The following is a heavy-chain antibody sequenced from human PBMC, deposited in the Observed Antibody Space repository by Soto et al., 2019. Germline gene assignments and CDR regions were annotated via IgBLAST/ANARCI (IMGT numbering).Heavy chain of an antibody. CDR2: FDPEDGET. D-gene: IGHD6-13*01. V-gene: IGHV1-24*01. Sequence: GKGLEWMGGFDPEDGETIYAQKFQGRVTMTEDTSTDTAYMELSSLRSEDTAVYYCATGPSLGSFLFFRQQPADYF. CDR3: ATGPSLGSFLFFRQQPADYF. J-gene: IGHJ4*01.